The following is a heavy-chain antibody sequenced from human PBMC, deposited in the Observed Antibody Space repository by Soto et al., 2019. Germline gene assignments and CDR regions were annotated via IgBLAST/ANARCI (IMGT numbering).Heavy chain of an antibody. CDR3: VQSRCCGDCLEIYSSHAYNGLDV. V-gene: IGHV2-5*02. CDR2: LYWDDDR. D-gene: IGHD2-21*02. CDR1: GLSLRTTGVG. Sequence: QVTLKESGPTLVKPTQTLTLTCTVSGLSLRTTGVGVGWVRQPPGKALEWLALLYWDDDRRYSTSLRSRLTIAKDISETQVVLTMTNMDTVDTATYYCVQSRCCGDCLEIYSSHAYNGLDVWGQGTTVTVSS. J-gene: IGHJ6*02.